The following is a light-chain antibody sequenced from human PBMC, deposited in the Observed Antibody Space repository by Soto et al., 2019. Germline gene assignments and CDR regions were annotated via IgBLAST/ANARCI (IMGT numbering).Light chain of an antibody. CDR1: QSVSNNY. J-gene: IGKJ5*01. CDR2: GAS. V-gene: IGKV3D-11*02. Sequence: EVVLTQSPGTLSLSPGERATLSCRASQSVSNNYLAWYQQKPGQAPRLLIYGASNRATGIPARFSGSGSGTDFTLTISSLEPEDFAVYYCQQRSDWQTFGQGTLLAIK. CDR3: QQRSDWQT.